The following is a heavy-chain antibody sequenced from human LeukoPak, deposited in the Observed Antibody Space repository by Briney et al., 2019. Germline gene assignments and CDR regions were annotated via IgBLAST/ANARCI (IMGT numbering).Heavy chain of an antibody. J-gene: IGHJ4*02. CDR2: VDPTRDTT. V-gene: IGHV1-46*01. D-gene: IGHD3-10*01. Sequence: GASVKVSCKTSGYTFINYYIHCVRQAPGQGLEWIGVVDPTRDTTSYTEKFRGRVTMTRDTSTSTVDMELSSLISEDTAVYFCARSRIAPGAFIDYWGQGTLVTVSS. CDR3: ARSRIAPGAFIDY. CDR1: GYTFINYY.